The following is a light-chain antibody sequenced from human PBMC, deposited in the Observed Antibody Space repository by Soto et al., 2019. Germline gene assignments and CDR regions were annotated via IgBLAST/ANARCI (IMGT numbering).Light chain of an antibody. CDR1: QGISSW. CDR3: QQANSFPWT. CDR2: VAS. V-gene: IGKV1-12*01. Sequence: DIQMTQSPSSVSASVGDRVTITCRASQGISSWLAWYQHKPGKAPKLLLYVASSLQSGVPSRFSGSGSGTDFTLTISSLQPDDFATYYCQQANSFPWTFGQGTKVEIK. J-gene: IGKJ1*01.